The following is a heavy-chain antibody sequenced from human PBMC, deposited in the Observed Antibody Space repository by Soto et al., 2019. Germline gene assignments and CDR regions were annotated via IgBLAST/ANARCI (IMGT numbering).Heavy chain of an antibody. CDR1: GFTFSSYA. V-gene: IGHV3-23*01. D-gene: IGHD6-6*01. CDR3: ALSDHWGSSNPLDY. J-gene: IGHJ4*02. Sequence: EVQLLESGGGLVQPGGSLRLSCAASGFTFSSYAMSWVRQAPGKGLEWVSAISGSGGSTYYADSVKGRFTISRDNSKNTLYLQMNSLRAEDTAVYYCALSDHWGSSNPLDYWGQGTLVTVSS. CDR2: ISGSGGST.